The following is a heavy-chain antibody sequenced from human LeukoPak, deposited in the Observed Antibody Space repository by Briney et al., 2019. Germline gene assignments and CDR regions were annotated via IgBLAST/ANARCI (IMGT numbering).Heavy chain of an antibody. Sequence: PGGSLRLSCAASRFTFSNAWMSWVRQAPGKGLEWVGRIKSKTDGGTTDYAAPVKGRFTISRDDSKNTLYLQMNSLKTEDTAVYYCTTVGWAAREPYYYYYYMDVWGKGTTVTVSS. CDR3: TTVGWAAREPYYYYYYMDV. J-gene: IGHJ6*03. D-gene: IGHD1-14*01. CDR2: IKSKTDGGTT. V-gene: IGHV3-15*01. CDR1: RFTFSNAW.